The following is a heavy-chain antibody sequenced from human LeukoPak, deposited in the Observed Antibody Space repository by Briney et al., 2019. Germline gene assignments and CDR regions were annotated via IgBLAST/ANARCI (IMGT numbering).Heavy chain of an antibody. D-gene: IGHD5-12*01. V-gene: IGHV3-66*03. CDR2: LYSCGST. CDR3: ARVVGYAYYYMDV. CDR1: GFTVSSNY. Sequence: PGGSLRLSCAASGFTVSSNYMSWVRPAPGKGLEWVSVLYSCGSTYSADSVKGRFTISRDNSKNTLYLQMSSLRAEDTAVYYCARVVGYAYYYMDVWGKGTTVTVSS. J-gene: IGHJ6*03.